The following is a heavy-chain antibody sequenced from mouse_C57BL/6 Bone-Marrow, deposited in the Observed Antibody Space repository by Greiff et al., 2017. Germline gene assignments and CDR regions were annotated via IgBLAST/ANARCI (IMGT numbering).Heavy chain of an antibody. V-gene: IGHV1-82*01. Sequence: QVQLQQSGPELVKPGASVTISCKASGYAFSSSWLNWVKQRPGTGLEWIGRIYPGDGDTNYNGKFKGKATLTADKSSSTAYMQLSSLTSEESAVYFCARGGVNYDYAMDDGGQGTSVTVSS. J-gene: IGHJ4*01. CDR1: GYAFSSSW. CDR2: IYPGDGDT. CDR3: ARGGVNYDYAMDD. D-gene: IGHD2-1*01.